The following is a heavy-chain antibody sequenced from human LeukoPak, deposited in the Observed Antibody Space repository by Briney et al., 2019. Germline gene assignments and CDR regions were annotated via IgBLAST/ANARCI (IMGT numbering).Heavy chain of an antibody. CDR1: GGTFSSYA. D-gene: IGHD6-19*01. V-gene: IGHV1-69*01. CDR2: IIPIFGTA. Sequence: GSSVKVSCKASGGTFSSYAISWVRQAPGHGLEWIGGIIPIFGTANYAQKFQGRVTITPDESTSTAYMELSSLRSEDTAVYYCARDSEGAVAGYFDYWGQGTLVTVSS. J-gene: IGHJ4*02. CDR3: ARDSEGAVAGYFDY.